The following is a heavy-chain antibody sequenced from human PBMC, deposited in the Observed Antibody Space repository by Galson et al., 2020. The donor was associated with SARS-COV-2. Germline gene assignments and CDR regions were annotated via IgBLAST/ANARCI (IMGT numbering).Heavy chain of an antibody. CDR2: ISSSSSTI. CDR3: ARDEFQWLRFPYYYYYYGMDV. Sequence: GESLKISCAASGFTFSSYSMNWVRQAPGKGLEWVSYISSSSSTIYYADSVKGRFTISRDNAKNSLYLQMNSLRAEDTAVYYCARDEFQWLRFPYYYYYYGMDVWGQGTTVTVSS. D-gene: IGHD5-12*01. CDR1: GFTFSSYS. V-gene: IGHV3-48*04. J-gene: IGHJ6*02.